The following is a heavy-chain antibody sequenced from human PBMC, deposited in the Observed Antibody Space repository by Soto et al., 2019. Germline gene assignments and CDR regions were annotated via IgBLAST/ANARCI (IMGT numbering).Heavy chain of an antibody. D-gene: IGHD2-8*01. V-gene: IGHV1-3*01. CDR3: ARDLRGGVYFDY. J-gene: IGHJ4*02. CDR1: GYTFTNYA. CDR2: VNADNGDS. Sequence: QVQLVQSGAEVRAPGASVKVSCKTSGYTFTNYAMHWVRQAPGHRLEWMGWVNADNGDSKYSQKFQGRVTLTWDTSATTTYMELTSLTSADTAVYYCARDLRGGVYFDYWGQGTLVTISS.